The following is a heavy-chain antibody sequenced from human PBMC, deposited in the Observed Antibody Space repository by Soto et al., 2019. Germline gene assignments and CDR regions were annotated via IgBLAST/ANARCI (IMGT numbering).Heavy chain of an antibody. V-gene: IGHV4-34*01. J-gene: IGHJ4*02. CDR1: GGSFSGYY. Sequence: SETLSLTGAVYGGSFSGYYWSWIRQPPGKGLEWIGEINHSGSTNYNPSLKSRVTISVDTSKNQFSLKLSSVTAADTAVYYCARVGYSYGNWGLGTLVTVSS. D-gene: IGHD5-18*01. CDR3: ARVGYSYGN. CDR2: INHSGST.